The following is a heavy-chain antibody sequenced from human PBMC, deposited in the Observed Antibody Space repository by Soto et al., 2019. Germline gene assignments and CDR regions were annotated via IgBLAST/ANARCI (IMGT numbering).Heavy chain of an antibody. CDR2: IIPLLGTA. CDR3: ARDSTLGDGAYLDVYYYYYMDL. V-gene: IGHV1-69*08. J-gene: IGHJ6*03. D-gene: IGHD4-17*01. CDR1: GGTLSSYT. Sequence: QVQLEQSGAEVKRPGSSVTVSCKASGGTLSSYTISWVRQAPGQGLEWMGGIIPLLGTAKYAQKFQGRVTISADKFTNIIYVELTGLRSDDTAKYYCARDSTLGDGAYLDVYYYYYMDLWGKGTTVTVSS.